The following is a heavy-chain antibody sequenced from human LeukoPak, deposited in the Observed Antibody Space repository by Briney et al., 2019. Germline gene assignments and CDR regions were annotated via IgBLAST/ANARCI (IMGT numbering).Heavy chain of an antibody. Sequence: GGSLRLSCTASGFTFCDYAMSWFGQAPGEGLEWVGFIRSKAHGGTTEYAASVKGRFTISRDDSKSIAYLQMDSLKTEETAVYYCTRAGRYCSGGSCYSFYWGDGTPGTVSS. CDR2: IRSKAHGGTT. D-gene: IGHD2-15*01. J-gene: IGHJ4*03. V-gene: IGHV3-49*03. CDR1: GFTFCDYA. CDR3: TRAGRYCSGGSCYSFY.